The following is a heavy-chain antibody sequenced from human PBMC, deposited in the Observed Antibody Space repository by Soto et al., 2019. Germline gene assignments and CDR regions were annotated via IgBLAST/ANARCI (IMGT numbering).Heavy chain of an antibody. Sequence: SRTLSLTCAISGDSVSSNSAAWNWLRQSPSRGLEWLGRTYYRSKWYNDYAVSVKSRITINPDTSKNQFSLQLNSVTPEDTAVYYCARDSNYDFWSGYYHEGYYYGMDVWGQGTTVTVSS. D-gene: IGHD3-3*01. CDR3: ARDSNYDFWSGYYHEGYYYGMDV. CDR1: GDSVSSNSAA. J-gene: IGHJ6*02. CDR2: TYYRSKWYN. V-gene: IGHV6-1*01.